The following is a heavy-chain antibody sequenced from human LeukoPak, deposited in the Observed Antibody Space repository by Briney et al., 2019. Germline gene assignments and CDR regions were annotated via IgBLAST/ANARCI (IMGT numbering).Heavy chain of an antibody. CDR2: ITSSGDGT. CDR3: AKDRPNYYGSNGHYYRRDGDY. V-gene: IGHV3-23*01. D-gene: IGHD3-22*01. CDR1: GFTFSSYA. Sequence: GGYLRLYCAASGFTFSSYAMSRVRQAPGKGLQWVSSITSSGDGTYYAASVKGRITTSRDNSENMLYLQINSLRVDDTALYFCAKDRPNYYGSNGHYYRRDGDYWGQGTLVTVS. J-gene: IGHJ4*02.